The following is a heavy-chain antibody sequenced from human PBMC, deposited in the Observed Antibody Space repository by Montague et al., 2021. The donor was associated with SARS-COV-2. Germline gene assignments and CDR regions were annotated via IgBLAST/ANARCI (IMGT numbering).Heavy chain of an antibody. Sequence: SETLSLTCTVSGGSVSSSSYYWGWIRQPPGKGLEWIGSISYSGATYYKPSLKSRVAVSVDTPKNQFFLKLSSVTAADTAVYYCARGFDYWGQGTLVTVSS. J-gene: IGHJ4*02. D-gene: IGHD3-10*01. CDR1: GGSVSSSSYY. V-gene: IGHV4-39*07. CDR2: ISYSGAT. CDR3: ARGFDY.